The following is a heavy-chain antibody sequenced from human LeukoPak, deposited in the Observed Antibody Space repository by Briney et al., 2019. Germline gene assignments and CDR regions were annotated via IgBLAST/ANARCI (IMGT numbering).Heavy chain of an antibody. D-gene: IGHD6-13*01. CDR3: ASDLCSSSWYPCYYYGMDV. CDR2: IYTSGST. V-gene: IGHV4-4*07. J-gene: IGHJ6*02. CDR1: GGSISSYY. Sequence: SETLSLTCTVPGGSISSYYWSWIRQPAGKGLEWIGRIYTSGSTNYNPSLKSRVTISVDTSKNQFSMKLSSVTAADTAVYYCASDLCSSSWYPCYYYGMDVWGQGTTVTVSS.